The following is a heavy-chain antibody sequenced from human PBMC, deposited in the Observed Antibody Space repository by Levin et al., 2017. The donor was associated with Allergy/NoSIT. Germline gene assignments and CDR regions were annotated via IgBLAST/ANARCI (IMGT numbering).Heavy chain of an antibody. CDR2: ITWSGTLI. CDR3: AKDIRSIFEAMDV. J-gene: IGHJ6*02. D-gene: IGHD3-3*01. Sequence: SGGSLRLSCAASGFTFDDYAMHWVRQVPGKGLEWVSGITWSGTLIGYADSVKGRFTISRDNAKNSLFLQMNSLTVEDTALYYCAKDIRSIFEAMDVWGQGTTVTVSS. V-gene: IGHV3-9*01. CDR1: GFTFDDYA.